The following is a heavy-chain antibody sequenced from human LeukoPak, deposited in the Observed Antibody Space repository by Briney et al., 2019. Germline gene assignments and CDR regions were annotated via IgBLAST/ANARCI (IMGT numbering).Heavy chain of an antibody. J-gene: IGHJ4*02. CDR3: AREYSSSSGPFDY. CDR1: GGSFSGYY. CDR2: INHSGST. V-gene: IGHV4-34*01. Sequence: SETLSLTCAVYGGSFSGYYWSWIRQPPGKGLEWIGEINHSGSTNYNPSFKSRVTISVDTSKNQFSLKLSSVTAADTAVYYCAREYSSSSGPFDYWGQGTLVTVSS. D-gene: IGHD6-13*01.